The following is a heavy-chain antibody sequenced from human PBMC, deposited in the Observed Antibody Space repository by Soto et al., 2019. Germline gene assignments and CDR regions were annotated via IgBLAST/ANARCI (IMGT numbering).Heavy chain of an antibody. J-gene: IGHJ4*02. Sequence: QVQLVESGGGVVQPGRSLRLSCAASGLTFSSYGMHWVRQAPGKGLEWVAVIWYDGSNKYHADSVKGRFTISRDNSKNTLYLQMNSLRGEDTAVYHCAREQQLVLDYWGQGTLVTVSS. V-gene: IGHV3-33*01. CDR3: AREQQLVLDY. CDR2: IWYDGSNK. CDR1: GLTFSSYG. D-gene: IGHD6-13*01.